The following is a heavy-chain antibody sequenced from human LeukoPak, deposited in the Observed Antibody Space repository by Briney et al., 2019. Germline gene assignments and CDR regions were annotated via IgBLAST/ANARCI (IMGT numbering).Heavy chain of an antibody. CDR3: AKDQVGYSSGWPMYGY. V-gene: IGHV3-23*01. Sequence: GGSLRLSCAASGFTFSSYAMSWFRQAPGKGLEWVSAISGSGGSTYYADSVKGRFTISRDNSKNTLYLQMNSLRAEDTAVYYCAKDQVGYSSGWPMYGYWGQGTLVTVSS. CDR2: ISGSGGST. D-gene: IGHD6-19*01. CDR1: GFTFSSYA. J-gene: IGHJ4*02.